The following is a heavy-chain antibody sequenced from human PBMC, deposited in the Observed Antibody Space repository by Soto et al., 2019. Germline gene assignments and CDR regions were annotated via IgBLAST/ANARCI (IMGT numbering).Heavy chain of an antibody. J-gene: IGHJ3*02. CDR3: AKDNRLSTRYCSGGSCYPWAFDI. CDR1: GFTFDDYA. CDR2: ISWNSGSI. Sequence: EVQLVESGGGLVQPGRSLRLSCAASGFTFDDYAMHWVRQAPGKGLEWVSGISWNSGSIGYADSVKGRFTISRDNPKNALYLQLNSLRAEDTALYYCAKDNRLSTRYCSGGSCYPWAFDIWGQGTMVTVSS. D-gene: IGHD2-15*01. V-gene: IGHV3-9*01.